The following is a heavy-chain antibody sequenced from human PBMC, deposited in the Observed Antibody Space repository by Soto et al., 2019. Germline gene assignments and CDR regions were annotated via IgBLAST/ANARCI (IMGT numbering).Heavy chain of an antibody. Sequence: QVQLVQSGAEVKKPGSSVKVSCKASGGTFSSYAINWVRLAPGQGLEWMGGIIPIFGTADYAQKFQGRVTITADQSTSTAYMELSSLRSEDTAVYYCAQCLLGVNYYYGMDVWGQGTTVTVSS. CDR3: AQCLLGVNYYYGMDV. CDR1: GGTFSSYA. V-gene: IGHV1-69*12. D-gene: IGHD3-16*01. CDR2: IIPIFGTA. J-gene: IGHJ6*02.